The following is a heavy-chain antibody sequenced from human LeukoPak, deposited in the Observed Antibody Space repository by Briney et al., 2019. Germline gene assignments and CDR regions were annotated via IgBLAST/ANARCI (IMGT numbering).Heavy chain of an antibody. V-gene: IGHV4-34*01. Sequence: SETLSLTCAVYGGSFSGYYWSWIRQPPGKGLEWIGEINHSGSTNYNPSLKNRVTISVDTSKNQFSLKLSSVTAADTAVYYCARGRFYDYVWGSYRYHWFDPWGQGTLVTVSS. CDR1: GGSFSGYY. D-gene: IGHD3-16*02. CDR2: INHSGST. J-gene: IGHJ5*02. CDR3: ARGRFYDYVWGSYRYHWFDP.